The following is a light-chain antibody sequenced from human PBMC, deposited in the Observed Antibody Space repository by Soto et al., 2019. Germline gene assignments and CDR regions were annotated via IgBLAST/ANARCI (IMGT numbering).Light chain of an antibody. CDR1: SSDVGGYNY. J-gene: IGLJ2*01. Sequence: QSALTQPPSASGSLGQSVTISCTGTSSDVGGYNYVSWHQQHPGKATKVMIYEVTKRPPGVPDRFSGSNSGNTASLTVSGLQAEDEADYYCSSFAGGGNPVLLGGGTKLTVL. CDR2: EVT. CDR3: SSFAGGGNPVL. V-gene: IGLV2-8*01.